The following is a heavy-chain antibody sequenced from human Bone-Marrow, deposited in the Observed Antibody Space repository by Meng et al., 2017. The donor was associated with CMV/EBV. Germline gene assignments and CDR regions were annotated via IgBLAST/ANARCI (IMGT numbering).Heavy chain of an antibody. CDR2: IKQDGSEK. J-gene: IGHJ4*02. V-gene: IGHV3-7*01. CDR3: ARAEDFWSASDMDD. CDR1: GFTFRSYW. Sequence: GESLKISCAASGFTFRSYWMTWVRQAPGKGLEWVANIKQDGSEKYYVDFVKGRFTISRDNAKKSVYLQMNSLRAEDTAVYYCARAEDFWSASDMDDWGQGTLVTVSS. D-gene: IGHD3-3*01.